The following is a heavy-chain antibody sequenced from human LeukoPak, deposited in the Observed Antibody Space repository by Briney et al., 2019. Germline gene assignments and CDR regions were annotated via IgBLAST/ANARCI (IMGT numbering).Heavy chain of an antibody. CDR1: GYIFATYW. V-gene: IGHV5-51*01. D-gene: IGHD5-24*01. Sequence: GESLKISCKGSGYIFATYWIGWVRQMPGKGLEWMGIIYPADSDIRYSPSFQGQVTISADKSISTAYLQWSSLEASDTAIYYCARPRGDGYHDPFDYWGQGTLVTVSS. CDR3: ARPRGDGYHDPFDY. J-gene: IGHJ4*02. CDR2: IYPADSDI.